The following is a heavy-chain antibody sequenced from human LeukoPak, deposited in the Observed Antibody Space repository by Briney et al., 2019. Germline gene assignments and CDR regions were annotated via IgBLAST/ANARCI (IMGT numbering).Heavy chain of an antibody. Sequence: GGSLRLSCAASGFTFSSYAMSWVRQAPGKGLEWVSVIYSGGSTYYADSVKGRFTISRDNSKNTLYLQMNSLRAEDTAVYYCAYRRFLEPFDYWGQGTLVTVSS. J-gene: IGHJ4*02. V-gene: IGHV3-53*01. CDR1: GFTFSSYA. D-gene: IGHD3-3*01. CDR2: IYSGGST. CDR3: AYRRFLEPFDY.